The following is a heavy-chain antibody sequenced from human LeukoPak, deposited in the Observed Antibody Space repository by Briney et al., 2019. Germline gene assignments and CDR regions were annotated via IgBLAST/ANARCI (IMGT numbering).Heavy chain of an antibody. CDR1: GDSISSYY. CDR2: NYTSGST. V-gene: IGHV4-4*07. J-gene: IGHJ5*02. CDR3: ARDVEAAAGTSWFDP. Sequence: NPSETLSLTCTVSGDSISSYYWSWIRQPAGKGLEWIGRNYTSGSTNYNPSLKSRVTMSVDTSKNQFSLKLSSVTAADTAVYYCARDVEAAAGTSWFDPWGQGTLVTVSS. D-gene: IGHD6-13*01.